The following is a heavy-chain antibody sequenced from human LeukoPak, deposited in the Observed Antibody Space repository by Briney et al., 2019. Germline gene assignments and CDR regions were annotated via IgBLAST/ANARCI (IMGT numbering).Heavy chain of an antibody. CDR3: AKDRGDVVVPAAQMPC. CDR2: ISGSGGST. CDR1: GFTFSSYA. Sequence: GGSLRLSCAASGFTFSSYAMSWVRQAPGKGLEWVSAISGSGGSTYYADSVKGWFTISRDTSKNTLYLQMNSLRAEDTAVYYCAKDRGDVVVPAAQMPCWGQGTLVTVSS. V-gene: IGHV3-23*01. J-gene: IGHJ4*02. D-gene: IGHD2-2*01.